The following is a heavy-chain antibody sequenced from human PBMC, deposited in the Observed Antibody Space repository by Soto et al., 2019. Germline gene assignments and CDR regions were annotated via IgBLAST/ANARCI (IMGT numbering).Heavy chain of an antibody. J-gene: IGHJ5*02. CDR2: IFYSGSI. D-gene: IGHD5-18*01. CDR3: AKDSGYNYGYFRWFDP. CDR1: GFSISNYY. Sequence: SETLSLTCTVSGFSISNYYWSWIRQPTGGGLEWIGHIFYSGSINYNPALKSRVTISVDTSKSQFSLKLSSVTAADTAVYYCAKDSGYNYGYFRWFDPWGQGTLVTVSS. V-gene: IGHV4-59*01.